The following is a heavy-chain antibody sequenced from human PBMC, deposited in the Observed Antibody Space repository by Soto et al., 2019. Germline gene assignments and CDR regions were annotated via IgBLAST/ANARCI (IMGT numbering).Heavy chain of an antibody. CDR2: IYNSGNT. D-gene: IGHD2-21*02. J-gene: IGHJ5*02. V-gene: IGHV4-30-2*01. CDR1: GGSISSGFYS. CDR3: ARGSDGVWNWFDP. Sequence: PSETLSLTCAVSGGSISSGFYSWSWIRQPPGQGLEWIGYIYNSGNTYYNPSLMSRVTISVDRSRNHFSLKLTSVTAADTAVYYCARGSDGVWNWFDPWGQGTQVTVS.